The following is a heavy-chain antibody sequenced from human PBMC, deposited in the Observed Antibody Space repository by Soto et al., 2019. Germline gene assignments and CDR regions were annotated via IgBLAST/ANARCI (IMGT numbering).Heavy chain of an antibody. CDR2: ISSSSSTI. V-gene: IGHV3-48*01. D-gene: IGHD3-3*01. CDR3: VRGRVVTTPGPNFDY. J-gene: IGHJ4*02. Sequence: EVQLVESGGGLVQPGGSLRLSCAASGFTFSSYSMNWVRQAPGKGLEWVSYISSSSSTIYYADSVKGRFTISRDIAKNSLYRQMNSLRAEDTAVYYCVRGRVVTTPGPNFDYWGQGPLVTVSS. CDR1: GFTFSSYS.